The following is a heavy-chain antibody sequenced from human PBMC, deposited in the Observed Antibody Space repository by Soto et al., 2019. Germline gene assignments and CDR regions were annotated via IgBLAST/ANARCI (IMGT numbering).Heavy chain of an antibody. Sequence: SETLSLTCNVSGGSITSFYWDGLRQPPGKALEWIGYIYFTGTTNYNPSLASRVTMSIDSSKRQFSLKLRSVSAADTAVYFCARHMAPDGSGNFDSWGQGTLVTVSS. V-gene: IGHV4-59*01. CDR2: IYFTGTT. CDR3: ARHMAPDGSGNFDS. D-gene: IGHD3-10*01. CDR1: GGSITSFY. J-gene: IGHJ4*02.